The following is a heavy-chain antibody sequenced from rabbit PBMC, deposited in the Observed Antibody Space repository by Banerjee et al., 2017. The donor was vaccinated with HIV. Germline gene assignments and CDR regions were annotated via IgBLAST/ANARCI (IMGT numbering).Heavy chain of an antibody. D-gene: IGHD2-1*01. V-gene: IGHV1S45*01. CDR3: AREQGYDDYGAFKL. J-gene: IGHJ4*01. Sequence: QEQLVESGGDLVQPEGSLTLTCTASGFTLSRYWICWVRQAPGKGLEWSACIDTGSSGSTGYASWAKGRFTISKTSSTTVTLQMTSLTAADTATYFCAREQGYDDYGAFKLWGPGTLVTVS. CDR2: IDTGSSGST. CDR1: GFTLSRYW.